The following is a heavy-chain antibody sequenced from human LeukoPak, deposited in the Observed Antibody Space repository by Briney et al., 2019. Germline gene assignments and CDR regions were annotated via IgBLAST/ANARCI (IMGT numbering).Heavy chain of an antibody. Sequence: PSETLSLTCTVSGGSISSSSYYWGWIRQPPGKGLEWIGSIYYSGSTCYNPSLKSRVTISVDTSKNQFSLKLSSVTAADTAVYYCARAGSPRITYYYGSGSGGFDYWGQGTLVTVSS. CDR2: IYYSGST. V-gene: IGHV4-39*07. CDR3: ARAGSPRITYYYGSGSGGFDY. CDR1: GGSISSSSYY. D-gene: IGHD3-10*01. J-gene: IGHJ4*02.